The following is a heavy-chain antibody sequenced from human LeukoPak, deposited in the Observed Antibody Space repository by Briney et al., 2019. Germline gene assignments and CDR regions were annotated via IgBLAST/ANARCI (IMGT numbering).Heavy chain of an antibody. CDR2: INHSGST. CDR1: GGSFSGYY. D-gene: IGHD1-14*01. V-gene: IGHV4-34*01. CDR3: ARGGRPASKRSAFDI. J-gene: IGHJ3*02. Sequence: PSETLSLTCAVYGGSFSGYYWSWIRQPPGKGLEWIGEINHSGSTNYNPSLKGRVTISVDTSKNQFSLKLSSVTAADTAVYYCARGGRPASKRSAFDIWGQGTMVTVSS.